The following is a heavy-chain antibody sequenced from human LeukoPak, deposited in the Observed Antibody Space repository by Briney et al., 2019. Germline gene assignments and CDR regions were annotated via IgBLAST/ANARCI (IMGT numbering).Heavy chain of an antibody. CDR1: GFTFSSYA. D-gene: IGHD2-15*01. J-gene: IGHJ6*02. Sequence: PGGSLRLSCAASGFTFSSYAMSWVRQAPGKGLEWVSAISGSGGSTYYADSVKGRFTISRDNSKNTLYLQMNSLRAEDTAVYYCARNLQVVAIKPHYGMDVWGQGTTVTVSS. CDR3: ARNLQVVAIKPHYGMDV. CDR2: ISGSGGST. V-gene: IGHV3-23*01.